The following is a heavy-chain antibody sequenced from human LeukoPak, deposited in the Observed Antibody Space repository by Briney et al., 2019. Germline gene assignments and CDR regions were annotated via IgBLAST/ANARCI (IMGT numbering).Heavy chain of an antibody. CDR1: GFAFSSYE. Sequence: PGGSLRLSCAASGFAFSSYEMNWVRQAPGQGLEWVSYISGSSDIKYYAESVEGRFTISRDNAKNSLFLQMNSLRAEDTAVYYCARGISTGYSFDYWGQGTLVTVSS. CDR3: ARGISTGYSFDY. D-gene: IGHD3-22*01. J-gene: IGHJ4*02. CDR2: ISGSSDIK. V-gene: IGHV3-48*03.